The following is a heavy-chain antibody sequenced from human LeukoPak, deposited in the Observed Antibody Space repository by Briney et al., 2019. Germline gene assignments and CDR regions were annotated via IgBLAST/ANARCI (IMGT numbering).Heavy chain of an antibody. CDR1: AGTFSSYA. CDR2: IIPIFGTA. CDR3: ARVSHRQPTWSFDL. Sequence: SVTVSCKASAGTFSSYAISWVRQAPGQGLEWMGGIIPIFGTANYAQKFQGRVTITTDESTSTAYMELSSLRSEDTAVYYCARVSHRQPTWSFDLWGRGTLVTVSS. V-gene: IGHV1-69*05. J-gene: IGHJ2*01. D-gene: IGHD1-14*01.